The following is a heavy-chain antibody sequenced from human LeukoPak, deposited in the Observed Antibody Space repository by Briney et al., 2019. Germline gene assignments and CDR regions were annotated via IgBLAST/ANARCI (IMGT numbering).Heavy chain of an antibody. CDR2: IYYSGST. Sequence: SETLSLTCAVSGGSISSGGYYWSWIRQPPGKGLEWIGYIYYSGSTNYNPSLKSRVTTSVDTSKNQFSLKLSSVTAADTAVYYCARLGRNTAVDYWGQGTLVTVSS. V-gene: IGHV4-61*08. CDR3: ARLGRNTAVDY. CDR1: GGSISSGGYY. J-gene: IGHJ4*02. D-gene: IGHD2-21*02.